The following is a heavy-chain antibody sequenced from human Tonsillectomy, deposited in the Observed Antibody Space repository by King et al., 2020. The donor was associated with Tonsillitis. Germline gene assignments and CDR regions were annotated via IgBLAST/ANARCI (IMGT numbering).Heavy chain of an antibody. CDR1: GFTLSDHY. V-gene: IGHV3-72*01. Sequence: VQLVESGGGLVQPGGSLRLSCVAFGFTLSDHYMDWVRQAPGKGLEWVGRTKNKDNNYRTDYAASVKGRFTISRDDSKNSLYLQMNSLKTEDTAVYYCARAGDYYSIGDFWGQGTLVTVSS. J-gene: IGHJ4*02. CDR3: ARAGDYYSIGDF. CDR2: TKNKDNNYRT. D-gene: IGHD1-26*01.